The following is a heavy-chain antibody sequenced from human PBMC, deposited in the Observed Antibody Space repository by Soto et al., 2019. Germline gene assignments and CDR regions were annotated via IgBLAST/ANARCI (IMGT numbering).Heavy chain of an antibody. CDR2: IIPIFGTA. D-gene: IGHD1-26*01. CDR1: GGTFSSYA. CDR3: ARDRDNSGSYYHY. J-gene: IGHJ4*02. Sequence: QVQLVQSGAEEKKPGSSVKVSCKTSGGTFSSYAISWVRQAPGQGLEWMGGIIPIFGTANYAQKFQGRVTITADESTSTASMEPSSLRSEATAVYYCARDRDNSGSYYHYWGQGTLVTVSS. V-gene: IGHV1-69*01.